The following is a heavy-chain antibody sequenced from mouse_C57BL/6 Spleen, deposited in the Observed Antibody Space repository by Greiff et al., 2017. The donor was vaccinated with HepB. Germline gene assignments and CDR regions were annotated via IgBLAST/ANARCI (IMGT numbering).Heavy chain of an antibody. CDR2: IDPSDSYT. J-gene: IGHJ2*01. Sequence: QVQLQQPGAELVMPGASVKLSCKASGYTFTSYWMHWVKQRPGQGLEWIGEIDPSDSYTNYNQKFKGKSTLTVDKSSSTAYMQLSSLTSEDSAVYYCARYDSYFDYWCQGTTLTVSS. D-gene: IGHD2-13*01. CDR1: GYTFTSYW. V-gene: IGHV1-69*01. CDR3: ARYDSYFDY.